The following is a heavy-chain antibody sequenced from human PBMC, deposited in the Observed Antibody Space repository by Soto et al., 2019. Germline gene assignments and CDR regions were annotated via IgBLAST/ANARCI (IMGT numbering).Heavy chain of an antibody. CDR3: ARHRQQLVPGGMDV. CDR2: IDPSDSYT. CDR1: GYSFTSYW. J-gene: IGHJ6*02. V-gene: IGHV5-10-1*01. D-gene: IGHD6-13*01. Sequence: GESLKISCQGSGYSFTSYWISWVRQMPGKGLEWMGRIDPSDSYTDYSPSFQGHVTISADKSISTAYLQWSSLKASDTAMYYCARHRQQLVPGGMDVWGQGTTVTVSS.